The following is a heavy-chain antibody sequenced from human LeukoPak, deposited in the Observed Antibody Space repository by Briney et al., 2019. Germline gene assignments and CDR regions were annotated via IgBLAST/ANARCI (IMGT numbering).Heavy chain of an antibody. CDR3: ARRAVNYLGDYYYMDV. Sequence: SVKVSCKASGGTFSSYTISWVRQAPGQGLEWMGRIIPILGIANYAQKFQGRVTITADKSTSTAYMELSSLGSEDTAVYYCARRAVNYLGDYYYMDVWGKGTTVTVSS. CDR1: GGTFSSYT. D-gene: IGHD1-7*01. V-gene: IGHV1-69*02. CDR2: IIPILGIA. J-gene: IGHJ6*03.